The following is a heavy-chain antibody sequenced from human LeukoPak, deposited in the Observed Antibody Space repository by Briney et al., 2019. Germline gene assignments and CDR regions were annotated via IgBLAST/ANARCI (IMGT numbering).Heavy chain of an antibody. J-gene: IGHJ4*02. D-gene: IGHD2-21*01. CDR3: AKDVNAYCSGDCSDY. V-gene: IGHV3-30*02. CDR1: GFTFNIYG. Sequence: PGGSLRLSCAASGFTFNIYGIHWVRQAPGKGLEWVAFIWYDGSKKYYADSVKGRFTISRDNSKNMVSLEMNSLRTEDTAVYYCAKDVNAYCSGDCSDYWGQGTLVTVSS. CDR2: IWYDGSKK.